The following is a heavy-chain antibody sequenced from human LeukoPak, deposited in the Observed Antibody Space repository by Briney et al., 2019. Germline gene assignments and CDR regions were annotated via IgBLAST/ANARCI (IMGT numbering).Heavy chain of an antibody. CDR2: ISTSSSYI. CDR1: VFTFSTFS. D-gene: IGHD1-7*01. V-gene: IGHV3-21*01. Sequence: GGSLRLSCAASVFTFSTFSMNWVRPAPGKGVEWVSSISTSSSYIYYADSVKGRFTISKDNAKNSLYLQMNSLRAEDTAVYYCARESNWNYVDFDYWGQGSLVTVSS. CDR3: ARESNWNYVDFDY. J-gene: IGHJ4*02.